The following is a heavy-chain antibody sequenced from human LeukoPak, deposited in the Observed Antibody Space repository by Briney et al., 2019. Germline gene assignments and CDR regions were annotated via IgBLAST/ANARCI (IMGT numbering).Heavy chain of an antibody. J-gene: IGHJ3*02. Sequence: SETLSLTCTVSGVSISSYYWSWIRQPPGKGLEWFGHISDSGDTNYNPSLKSRVTISVDTSKKQFSLKLSSVTTAETAVYYCARDSYYDTSGYFNDTFDMWGQGTLVTVSS. V-gene: IGHV4-59*01. CDR2: ISDSGDT. CDR1: GVSISSYY. D-gene: IGHD3-22*01. CDR3: ARDSYYDTSGYFNDTFDM.